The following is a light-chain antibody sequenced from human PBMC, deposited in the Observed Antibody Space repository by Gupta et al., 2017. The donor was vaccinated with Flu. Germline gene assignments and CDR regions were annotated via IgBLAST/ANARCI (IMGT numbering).Light chain of an antibody. CDR3: QQYNSYSWT. CDR2: KAS. J-gene: IGKJ1*01. Sequence: DIQMTQSPSTLSASVGDRVTITCRASQSVSSWLAWYQQKPGKAPKVLIYKASSLESGVPSRFSGSGSGTEFTLTISSLQPEEFATYYCQQYNSYSWTVGQGTKVEIK. V-gene: IGKV1-5*03. CDR1: QSVSSW.